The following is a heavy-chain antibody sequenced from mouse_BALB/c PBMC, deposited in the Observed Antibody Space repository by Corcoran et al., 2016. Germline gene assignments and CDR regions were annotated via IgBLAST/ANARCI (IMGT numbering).Heavy chain of an antibody. V-gene: IGHV1S34*01. CDR2: IICYNGAI. CDR3: ARGGDYDVYYAMDY. Sequence: LVKTGASVKIFCKASGYSFTGYYMHWVKQSHGKSLEWIGYIICYNGAISYNQKFKGKATFTVDTSSSTAYMQFSSLTSEDSAVYYCARGGDYDVYYAMDYWGQGTSVTVSS. CDR1: GYSFTGYY. D-gene: IGHD2-4*01. J-gene: IGHJ4*01.